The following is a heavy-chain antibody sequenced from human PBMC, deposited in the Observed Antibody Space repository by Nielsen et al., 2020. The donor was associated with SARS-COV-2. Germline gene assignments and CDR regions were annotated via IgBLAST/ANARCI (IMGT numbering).Heavy chain of an antibody. CDR1: GFTFSSYC. D-gene: IGHD5-12*01. CDR3: AKQYSDNYYDAFDI. CDR2: ISGSGGST. J-gene: IGHJ3*02. V-gene: IGHV3-23*01. Sequence: GESLKISCAASGFTFSSYCMRWVRQAPGKGLEWVSAISGSGGSTYYADSVKGRFTISRDNSKNTLFLQMNSLRAEDTAVYYCAKQYSDNYYDAFDIWGQGTMVTVSS.